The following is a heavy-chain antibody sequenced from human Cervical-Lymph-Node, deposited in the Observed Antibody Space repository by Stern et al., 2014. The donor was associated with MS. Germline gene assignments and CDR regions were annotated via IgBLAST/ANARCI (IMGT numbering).Heavy chain of an antibody. CDR3: TREMAARRFDP. CDR2: IYAGSIT. D-gene: IGHD6-6*01. Sequence: EVQLVESGGGLAQPGGSLRLSCAASGLTVSSNYMTWVRQAPGKGLEWVSLIYAGSITHYADSVKGRFTISRGNSENILYLQMNSLRVEDTAVYYCTREMAARRFDPWGQGTLVIVSS. V-gene: IGHV3-66*01. J-gene: IGHJ5*02. CDR1: GLTVSSNY.